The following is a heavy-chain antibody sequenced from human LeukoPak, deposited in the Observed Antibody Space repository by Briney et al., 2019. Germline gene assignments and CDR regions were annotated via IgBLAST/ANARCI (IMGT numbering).Heavy chain of an antibody. CDR1: GGPISNYY. D-gene: IGHD2-15*01. CDR2: VYYSGTI. CDR3: AREFSWSGFFDF. Sequence: PSETLSLTCTVSGGPISNYYWSWIRQPPGKGLEWIGYVYYSGTINYNPSLKSRVTISVDTSKNQFSLRLTSVTAADTAVYFCAREFSWSGFFDFWGQGALVTVSS. J-gene: IGHJ4*02. V-gene: IGHV4-59*01.